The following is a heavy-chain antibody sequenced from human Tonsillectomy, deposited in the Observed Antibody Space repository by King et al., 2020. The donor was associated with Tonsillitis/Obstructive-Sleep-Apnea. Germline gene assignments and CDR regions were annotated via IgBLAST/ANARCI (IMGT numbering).Heavy chain of an antibody. CDR1: CGAISSRSYY. CDR2: NYYSGST. Sequence: QLQESGPGLVKPSETLSLTCTVSCGAISSRSYYWVWIRQPPGEGLEWIGSNYYSGSTHYNPSLEIRFTISVYPTKNQFSLKLSSVTAEDTAVYYCARWSRVLRFLEWSYDAFDIWGQGTMVTVSS. V-gene: IGHV4-39*01. D-gene: IGHD3-3*01. J-gene: IGHJ3*02. CDR3: ARWSRVLRFLEWSYDAFDI.